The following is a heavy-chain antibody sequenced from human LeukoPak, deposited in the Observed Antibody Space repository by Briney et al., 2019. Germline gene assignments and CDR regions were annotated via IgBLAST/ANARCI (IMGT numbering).Heavy chain of an antibody. Sequence: ASVMVSCKTSGYTFSNHGISWVRQAPGQGLEWMGWISGYNGNTNYVKKFRGRVTMTTDTSTSTAYMELRSLSSDDTALYYCARDLSLGRHDDGEPFDYWGQGTLVTVSS. CDR3: ARDLSLGRHDDGEPFDY. CDR2: ISGYNGNT. D-gene: IGHD4-17*01. CDR1: GYTFSNHG. J-gene: IGHJ4*02. V-gene: IGHV1-18*01.